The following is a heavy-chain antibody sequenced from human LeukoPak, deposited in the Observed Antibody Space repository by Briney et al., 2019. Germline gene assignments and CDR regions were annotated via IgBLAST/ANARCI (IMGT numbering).Heavy chain of an antibody. Sequence: GASVKVSCKASGYSFPSYGISWVRQAPGQGLEWMGWTSAYTGATIYAQRFQGRVTITTDTFTSTAYMEVRSLRSDDTAVYYCARESSSGSYQHDYWGQGTLVTVSS. J-gene: IGHJ4*02. CDR1: GYSFPSYG. CDR2: TSAYTGAT. D-gene: IGHD3-10*01. CDR3: ARESSSGSYQHDY. V-gene: IGHV1-18*01.